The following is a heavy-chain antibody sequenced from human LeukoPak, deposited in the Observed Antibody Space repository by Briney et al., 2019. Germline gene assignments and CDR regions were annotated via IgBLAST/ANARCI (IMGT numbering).Heavy chain of an antibody. CDR1: GFTFSSYG. CDR3: ARARPDYDFWSGSPYGAGFDY. D-gene: IGHD3-3*01. J-gene: IGHJ4*02. Sequence: GGSLRLSCAASGFTFSSYGMHWVRQAPGKGLEWVAVIWYDGSNKYYADSVKGRFTISRDNSKNTLYLQMNSLRAEDTAVYYCARARPDYDFWSGSPYGAGFDYWGQGTLVTVSS. V-gene: IGHV3-33*01. CDR2: IWYDGSNK.